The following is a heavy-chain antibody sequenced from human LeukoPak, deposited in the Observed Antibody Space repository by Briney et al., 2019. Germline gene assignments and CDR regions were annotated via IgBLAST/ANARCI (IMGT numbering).Heavy chain of an antibody. Sequence: GGSLRLSCAASGFTFSSYAMSWVRQAPGKGLAWVSAISGSGGSTYYADSVEGWFTLSRDTSKNSMYLQINRLRGEDTAVNDCAKMSMVGAILYYFDYWGQGTLVTVSS. CDR2: ISGSGGST. J-gene: IGHJ4*02. V-gene: IGHV3-23*01. D-gene: IGHD1-26*01. CDR1: GFTFSSYA. CDR3: AKMSMVGAILYYFDY.